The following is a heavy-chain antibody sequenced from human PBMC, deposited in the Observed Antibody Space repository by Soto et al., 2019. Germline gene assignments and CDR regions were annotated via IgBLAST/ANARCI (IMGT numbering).Heavy chain of an antibody. V-gene: IGHV3-23*01. Sequence: PGGSLRLSCAASGFSFSDYAMNWVRQAPGKGLEWVSVITGAGTYTNYPDSLKGRFTISRDNSRNTLYLQINSLRAEDTALYYCAMSPQAGDPYYYDYWGLGTLVPVSS. J-gene: IGHJ4*02. D-gene: IGHD2-21*02. CDR3: AMSPQAGDPYYYDY. CDR1: GFSFSDYA. CDR2: ITGAGTYT.